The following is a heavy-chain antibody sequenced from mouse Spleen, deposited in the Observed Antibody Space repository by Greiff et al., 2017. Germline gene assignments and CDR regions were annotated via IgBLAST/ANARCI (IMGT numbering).Heavy chain of an antibody. CDR3: AKNSYYGNYVDYYAMDY. CDR1: GFSLTSYG. Sequence: QVHVKQSGPGLVQPSQSLSITCTVSGFSLTSYGVHWVRQSPGKGLEWLGVIWRGGSTDYNAAFMSRLSITKDNSKSQVFFKMNSLQADDTAIYYCAKNSYYGNYVDYYAMDYWGQGTSVTVSS. D-gene: IGHD2-10*01. V-gene: IGHV2-5*01. J-gene: IGHJ4*01. CDR2: IWRGGST.